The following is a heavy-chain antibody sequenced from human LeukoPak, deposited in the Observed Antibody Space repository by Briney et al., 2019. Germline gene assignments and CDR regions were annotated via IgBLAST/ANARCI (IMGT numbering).Heavy chain of an antibody. V-gene: IGHV4-59*01. CDR1: GGSISCYY. CDR2: IYYSGST. J-gene: IGHJ4*02. CDR3: ASNTSPVPFDY. Sequence: SETLSLTCTVSGGSISCYYWSWIRQPPGKGLEWIGYIYYSGSTNYNPSLKSRVTISVDTSKNQFSLKLSSVTAADTAVYYCASNTSPVPFDYWGQGTLVTVSS.